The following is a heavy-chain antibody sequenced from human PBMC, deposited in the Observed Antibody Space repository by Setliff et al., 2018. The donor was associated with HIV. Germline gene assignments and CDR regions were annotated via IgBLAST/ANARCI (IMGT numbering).Heavy chain of an antibody. V-gene: IGHV4-34*01. CDR1: GGSLSGSY. CDR3: AREGSSRVPVKGFYYYYYMDV. D-gene: IGHD6-6*01. Sequence: TLSLTCAVYGGSLSGSYWTWMRQSPGKGLEWIGELNQSGGSNYNPSLQTRVTISVDASKNQFSLKLSSVTAADTAVYYCAREGSSRVPVKGFYYYYYMDVWGTGTTVTVSS. J-gene: IGHJ6*03. CDR2: LNQSGGS.